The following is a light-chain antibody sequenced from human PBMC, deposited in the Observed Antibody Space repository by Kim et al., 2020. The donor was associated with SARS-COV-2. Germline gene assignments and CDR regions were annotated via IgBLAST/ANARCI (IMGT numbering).Light chain of an antibody. CDR2: GVS. J-gene: IGKJ4*01. CDR3: QQHTNWPLT. Sequence: EVVMTQSPVTLSVSPGERATLSCRASQPVRNSWLVWYQQKPGQPPRLLMYGVSNRATGVPARFSGSGSGTEFTLTISSLQSEDSAIYYCQQHTNWPLTFGGGNKVDIK. V-gene: IGKV3-15*01. CDR1: QPVRNS.